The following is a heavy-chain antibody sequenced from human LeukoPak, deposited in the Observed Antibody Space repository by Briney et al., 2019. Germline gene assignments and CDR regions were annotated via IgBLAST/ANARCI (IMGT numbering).Heavy chain of an antibody. J-gene: IGHJ4*02. CDR2: IYSSGSI. CDR3: ARAPVIMVRGVVMPNNKGEIAYYFDF. V-gene: IGHV4-4*07. D-gene: IGHD3-10*01. CDR1: GGSISSYY. Sequence: SETLSLTCTVSGGSISSYYWSWIRQPAGKGLEWIGRIYSSGSINYNPSLKSRVTMSVDTSKNQFSLKLTSVTAADTAVYYSARAPVIMVRGVVMPNNKGEIAYYFDFWGQGTLVTVSS.